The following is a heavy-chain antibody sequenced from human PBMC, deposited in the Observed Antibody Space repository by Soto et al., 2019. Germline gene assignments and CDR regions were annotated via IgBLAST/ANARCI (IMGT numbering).Heavy chain of an antibody. D-gene: IGHD1-20*01. CDR1: GYRFTNYW. J-gene: IGHJ4*02. CDR3: ARMYNSRWTVFDY. CDR2: IWPGDSDT. V-gene: IGHV5-51*01. Sequence: GESLKISCNGSGYRFTNYWIGWVRQMSGKGLEWMGIIWPGDSDTGYSPSFQGQVTISADKSINTAYLQWNSPKASDTATYYCARMYNSRWTVFDYWGQGTLVIVSS.